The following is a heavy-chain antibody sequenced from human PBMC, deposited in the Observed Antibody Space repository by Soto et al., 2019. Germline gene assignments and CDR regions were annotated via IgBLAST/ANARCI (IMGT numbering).Heavy chain of an antibody. CDR1: GGTFSSYA. J-gene: IGHJ6*02. CDR3: ATDGGYCSSTGCASGYYYYGMDV. D-gene: IGHD2-2*01. Sequence: QVQLVQSGAEVKKPGSSVKVSCKASGGTFSSYAISWVRQAPGQGLEWMGGIIPIFGTANYAQKFQGRVTITADESTSTAYMELSSLRSEDTAVYYCATDGGYCSSTGCASGYYYYGMDVWGQGTTVTVSS. V-gene: IGHV1-69*01. CDR2: IIPIFGTA.